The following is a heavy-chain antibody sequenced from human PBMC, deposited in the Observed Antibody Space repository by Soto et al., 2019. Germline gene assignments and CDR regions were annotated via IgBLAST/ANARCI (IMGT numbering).Heavy chain of an antibody. CDR1: GFTFSDYG. J-gene: IGHJ3*02. CDR2: ISYDSTNK. V-gene: IGHV3-30*18. Sequence: QSGGSLRLSCAASGFTFSDYGMHWVRQAPGKGLEWVAVISYDSTNKYYGDSLKGRFTISRDNSKNTLYLQMNSLRAEDTAVYYCVKDRMNHNSVWDPFDIWGQGTMVTVSS. CDR3: VKDRMNHNSVWDPFDI. D-gene: IGHD1-26*01.